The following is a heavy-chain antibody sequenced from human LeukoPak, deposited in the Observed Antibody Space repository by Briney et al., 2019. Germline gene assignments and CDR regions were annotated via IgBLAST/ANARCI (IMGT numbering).Heavy chain of an antibody. CDR3: ARGYCSDERCPVFPS. J-gene: IGHJ5*02. CDR1: GGSVTSYY. V-gene: IGHV4-59*02. D-gene: IGHD2-15*01. CDR2: ISNSETT. Sequence: SETLSLTCSVSGGSVTSYYWNWARQTPGKGLEWIGYISNSETTDYGPSLKSRVTMSLDTSKNQFSLKLSSVTAADTGVYYCARGYCSDERCPVFPSWGQGTLVTVSS.